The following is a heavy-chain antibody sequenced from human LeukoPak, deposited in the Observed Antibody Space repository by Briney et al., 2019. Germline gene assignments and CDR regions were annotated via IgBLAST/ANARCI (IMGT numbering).Heavy chain of an antibody. CDR3: AKMEGDPYDSSGYSY. D-gene: IGHD3-22*01. V-gene: IGHV3-23*01. J-gene: IGHJ4*02. Sequence: GGSLRLSCAASGFTFSSYAMSWVRQAPGKGLEWVSAISGSGGSTYYADSVKGRFTISRDNSKNTLYLQMNSLRAEDTAVYYCAKMEGDPYDSSGYSYWGQGTLVTVSS. CDR1: GFTFSSYA. CDR2: ISGSGGST.